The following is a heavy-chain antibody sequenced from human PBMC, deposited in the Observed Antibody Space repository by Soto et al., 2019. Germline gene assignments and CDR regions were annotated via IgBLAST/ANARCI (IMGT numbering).Heavy chain of an antibody. CDR1: GFAFSNFG. CDR2: IWHNGKNK. V-gene: IGHV3-33*04. CDR3: ARDPGQDEAMDY. Sequence: QVQVVESGGGVVQPGRSLRLSCATSGFAFSNFGMHWVRQVPGKGLEWVAVIWHNGKNKDYADYAKGRFTISRDNSKTILYLEMNSLRVEDTAIYYCARDPGQDEAMDYWGQGTLVTVSS. J-gene: IGHJ4*02.